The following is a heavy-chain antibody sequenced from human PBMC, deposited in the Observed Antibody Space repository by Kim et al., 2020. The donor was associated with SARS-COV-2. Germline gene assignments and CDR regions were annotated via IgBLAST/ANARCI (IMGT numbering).Heavy chain of an antibody. CDR1: GGSFSGYY. Sequence: SETLSLTCAVYGGSFSGYYWSWIRQPPGKGLEWIGEINHSGSTNYNPSLKSRVTISVDTSKNQFSLKLSSVTAADTAVYYCARVGVEQQLGPDAFDIWGQGTMDTVSS. J-gene: IGHJ3*02. V-gene: IGHV4-34*01. CDR3: ARVGVEQQLGPDAFDI. CDR2: INHSGST. D-gene: IGHD6-13*01.